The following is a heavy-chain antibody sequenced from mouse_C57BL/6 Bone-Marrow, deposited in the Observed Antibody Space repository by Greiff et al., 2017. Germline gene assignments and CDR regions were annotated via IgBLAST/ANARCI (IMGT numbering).Heavy chain of an antibody. J-gene: IGHJ1*03. CDR2: IDPSDSYT. Sequence: QVQLQQPGAELVKPGASVTLSCKASGYTFTSYWMQWVKQRPGQGLEWIGEIDPSDSYTNYNQKFKGKATLTVDTSSSTAYMQLSSLTSEDSAVYYCAREGISEGYFDVWGTGTTVTVSS. D-gene: IGHD5-2*01. V-gene: IGHV1-50*01. CDR3: AREGISEGYFDV. CDR1: GYTFTSYW.